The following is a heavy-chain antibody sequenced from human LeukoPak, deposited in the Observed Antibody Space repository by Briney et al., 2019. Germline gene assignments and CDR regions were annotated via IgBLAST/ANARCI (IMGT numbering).Heavy chain of an antibody. CDR3: ARARPPHSPYYYYMDV. Sequence: SETLSLTCTVSGGSINSSYYYWGWIRQPPGKGLEWIGSIYYSGSTYYNPSLKSRVTILIDTSKNQFSLKLNSVTAADTAVYYCARARPPHSPYYYYMDVWGKGTTVTVSS. V-gene: IGHV4-39*07. CDR1: GGSINSSYYY. D-gene: IGHD2-21*01. J-gene: IGHJ6*03. CDR2: IYYSGST.